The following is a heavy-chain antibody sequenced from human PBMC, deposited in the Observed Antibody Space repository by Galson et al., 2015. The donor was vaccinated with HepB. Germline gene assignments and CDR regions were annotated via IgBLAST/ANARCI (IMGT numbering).Heavy chain of an antibody. V-gene: IGHV3-30-3*01. J-gene: IGHJ4*02. CDR1: GFTFSSYA. CDR3: ARDLEAIAAAGPDY. CDR2: ISYDGSNK. D-gene: IGHD6-13*01. Sequence: SLRLSCAASGFTFSSYAMHWVRQAPGKGLEWVAVISYDGSNKYYADSVKGRFTISRDNSKNTLYLQMNSLRAEDTAVYYCARDLEAIAAAGPDYWGQGTLVTVSS.